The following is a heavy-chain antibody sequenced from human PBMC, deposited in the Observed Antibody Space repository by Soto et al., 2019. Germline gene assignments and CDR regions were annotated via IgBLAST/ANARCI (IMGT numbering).Heavy chain of an antibody. CDR3: ATWHEREHAYDV. J-gene: IGHJ3*01. Sequence: GGSLRLSCAASGLTVSGKKYVAWVRQAPGKGLEWVSALYDVDGSFYADSVKGRFTTSSDSSKTTVYLQMNGLRPDDTAVYYCATWHEREHAYDVWGQGTTVTVSS. CDR1: GLTVSGKKY. V-gene: IGHV3-53*01. D-gene: IGHD1-1*01. CDR2: LYDVDGS.